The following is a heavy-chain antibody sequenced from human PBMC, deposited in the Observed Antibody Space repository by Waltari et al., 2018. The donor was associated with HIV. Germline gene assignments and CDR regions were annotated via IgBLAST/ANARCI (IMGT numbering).Heavy chain of an antibody. Sequence: QVQLVESGGGVVQPGRSLRLSCAASGFTFSAYAMHWVRQAPGKVLEWVAVISYDANETLYADSVKGRFTISRGNSRNTLYLQMNSLRPEDTAVYFCARGRGGPDYWGQGTLVTVSS. CDR2: ISYDANET. CDR1: GFTFSAYA. CDR3: ARGRGGPDY. V-gene: IGHV3-30*01. D-gene: IGHD3-10*01. J-gene: IGHJ4*02.